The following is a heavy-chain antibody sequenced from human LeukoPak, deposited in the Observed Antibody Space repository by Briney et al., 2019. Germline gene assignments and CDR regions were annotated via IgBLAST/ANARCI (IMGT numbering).Heavy chain of an antibody. J-gene: IGHJ5*02. V-gene: IGHV1-8*01. CDR2: MNPNSGNT. CDR1: GYTFTSYD. CDR3: ARGRGITMARGVIILPLSAGGFDP. Sequence: ASVKVSCKASGYTFTSYDINWVRQATGQGLEWMGWMNPNSGNTGYAQKFQGRVTMTRNTSISTAYMELSSLRSEDTAVYYCARGRGITMARGVIILPLSAGGFDPWGQGTLVTVSS. D-gene: IGHD3-10*01.